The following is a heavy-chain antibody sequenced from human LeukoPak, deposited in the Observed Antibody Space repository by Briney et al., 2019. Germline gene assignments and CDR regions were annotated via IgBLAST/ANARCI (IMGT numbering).Heavy chain of an antibody. V-gene: IGHV3-23*01. CDR1: GFTFSSYA. CDR3: AKEPQSYYYDSSGYYP. Sequence: PGGSLRLSCAASGFTFSSYAMSWVRQAPGKGLEWVSAISGSGGSTYYADSVKGRFTISRDNSKNTLYLQMNSLRAEDTAVYYCAKEPQSYYYDSSGYYPWGQGTLVTVSS. CDR2: ISGSGGST. J-gene: IGHJ5*02. D-gene: IGHD3-22*01.